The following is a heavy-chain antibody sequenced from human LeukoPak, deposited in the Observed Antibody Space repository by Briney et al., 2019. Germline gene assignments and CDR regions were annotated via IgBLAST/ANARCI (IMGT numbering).Heavy chain of an antibody. Sequence: GGSLRLSCAASGFTFSSFGMSWVRQAPGKGLEWVANIKQDGSEKYYVDSVKGRFTISRDNAKNSLHLQMNSLRAEDTAVYYCARGWGYSSGWYEPYYFDYWGQGILVTVSS. V-gene: IGHV3-7*01. J-gene: IGHJ4*02. CDR1: GFTFSSFG. D-gene: IGHD6-19*01. CDR2: IKQDGSEK. CDR3: ARGWGYSSGWYEPYYFDY.